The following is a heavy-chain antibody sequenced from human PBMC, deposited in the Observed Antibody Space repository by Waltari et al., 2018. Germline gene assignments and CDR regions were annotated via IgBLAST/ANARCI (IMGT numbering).Heavy chain of an antibody. Sequence: QVQLVESGGGVVQPGRSLRLSCAASGFTFSSYAMHWVRQAPGKGLEWVALISYDGSNKDYADSVKGRFTISRDNSKNTLYLQMNSLRAEDTAVYYCASDYYGSGSSFSLDYWGQGTLVTVSS. CDR3: ASDYYGSGSSFSLDY. D-gene: IGHD3-10*01. J-gene: IGHJ4*02. CDR2: ISYDGSNK. CDR1: GFTFSSYA. V-gene: IGHV3-30*01.